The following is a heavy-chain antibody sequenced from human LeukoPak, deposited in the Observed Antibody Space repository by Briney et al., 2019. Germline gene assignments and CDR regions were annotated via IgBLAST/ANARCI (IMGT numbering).Heavy chain of an antibody. V-gene: IGHV4-39*01. CDR1: GGSISSSSYY. CDR2: IYYSGST. Sequence: KPSETLSLTCTVSGGSISSSSYYWGWIRQPPGKGLEWIGSIYYSGSTYYNPSLKSRVTISVDTSKNQFSLKLSSVTAADTAVYYCARVRYFDWLLYRPPWFDPWGQGTLVTVSS. CDR3: ARVRYFDWLLYRPPWFDP. J-gene: IGHJ5*02. D-gene: IGHD3-9*01.